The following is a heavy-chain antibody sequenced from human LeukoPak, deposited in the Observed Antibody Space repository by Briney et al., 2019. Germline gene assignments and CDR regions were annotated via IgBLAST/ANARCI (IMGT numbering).Heavy chain of an antibody. CDR1: GFTFSTYW. D-gene: IGHD3-9*01. CDR2: ISGDGTTT. Sequence: GGSLRLSCAASGFTFSTYWMHWVRQVPGKGLVWVSRISGDGTTTSYADSVKGRFTISRDNAKNSLYLQMNSLRAEDTAVYYCARGDILTGYRTYYYGMDVWGQGTTVTVSS. V-gene: IGHV3-74*01. CDR3: ARGDILTGYRTYYYGMDV. J-gene: IGHJ6*02.